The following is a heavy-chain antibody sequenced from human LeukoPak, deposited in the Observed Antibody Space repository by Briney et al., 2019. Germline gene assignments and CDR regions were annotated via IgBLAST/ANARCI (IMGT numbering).Heavy chain of an antibody. CDR3: ARVKGDAFDI. J-gene: IGHJ3*02. V-gene: IGHV3-7*04. CDR1: GFSSSSYW. Sequence: GGSLRLSCAASGFSSSSYWMTWVRPAPGKGPEWVATIKQDGSEQYYVDSVRGRFTISRDNTKNSLYLQMNSLRAEDTAVYYCARVKGDAFDIWGQGTMVTVSS. CDR2: IKQDGSEQ.